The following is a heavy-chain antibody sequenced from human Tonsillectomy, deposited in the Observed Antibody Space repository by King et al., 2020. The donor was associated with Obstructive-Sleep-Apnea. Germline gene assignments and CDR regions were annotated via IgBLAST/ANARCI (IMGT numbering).Heavy chain of an antibody. Sequence: VQLVESGGGVVKPGGSLRLSCAASGFTFTDYDYYMSWIRQAPGKGLEWVAYISSTGTCIKYADSLKGRFTISRDNAANSVYLPMNSLRADDTALYFCARESGDWLVDSWGQGTLVIVPS. J-gene: IGHJ4*02. V-gene: IGHV3-11*06. CDR2: ISSTGTCI. CDR3: ARESGDWLVDS. CDR1: GFTFTDYDYY. D-gene: IGHD6-19*01.